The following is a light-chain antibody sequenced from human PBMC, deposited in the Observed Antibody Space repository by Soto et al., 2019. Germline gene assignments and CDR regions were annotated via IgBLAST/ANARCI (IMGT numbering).Light chain of an antibody. CDR2: GAS. CDR1: QSVNNN. J-gene: IGKJ1*01. V-gene: IGKV3-15*01. CDR3: QEYNTWPWT. Sequence: EPLMTQSPATLSVSPGERATLSCRASQSVNNNLAWYQQKLGQAPRVLIYGASTRATGIPARFTGSGSGTEFILTITSLQSEDSAVYYCQEYNTWPWTFGQGTKVDIK.